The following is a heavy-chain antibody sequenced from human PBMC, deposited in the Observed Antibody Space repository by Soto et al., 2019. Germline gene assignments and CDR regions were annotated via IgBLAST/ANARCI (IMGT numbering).Heavy chain of an antibody. V-gene: IGHV3-30*18. CDR1: GFTFSSDG. CDR3: AKSVGAAAGPGDGDY. CDR2: ISYDGRNK. D-gene: IGHD6-13*01. J-gene: IGHJ4*02. Sequence: VGSLRLSCAASGFTFSSDGMHWVREARGQGLEWVAGISYDGRNKYCADSVKGRFTISRDKSKTTLYLQRNSLRAGGTGVDYFAKSVGAAAGPGDGDYWAQGTLVTLSS.